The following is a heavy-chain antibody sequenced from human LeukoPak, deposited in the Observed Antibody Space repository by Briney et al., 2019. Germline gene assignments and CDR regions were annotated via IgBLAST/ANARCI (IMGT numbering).Heavy chain of an antibody. V-gene: IGHV1-69*05. CDR2: IIPIFGTA. J-gene: IGHJ4*02. CDR1: GGTFSSYA. CDR3: ARDSSPEYCGGDCSSYYFDY. D-gene: IGHD2-21*02. Sequence: SVKVSCKASGGTFSSYAISWVRQAPGQGLEWMGRIIPIFGTANYAQKFQGRVTITTDESTGTAYMELSSLRSEDTAVYYCARDSSPEYCGGDCSSYYFDYWGQGALVTVSS.